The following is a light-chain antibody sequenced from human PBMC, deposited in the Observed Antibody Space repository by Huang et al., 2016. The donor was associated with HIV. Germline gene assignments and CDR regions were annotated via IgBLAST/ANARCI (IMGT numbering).Light chain of an antibody. CDR1: QDIGNY. J-gene: IGKJ2*01. V-gene: IGKV1-33*01. CDR2: DAS. CDR3: QQYDGLPYT. Sequence: DIQMTQSPSSLSTFIGDKVTITCQASQDIGNYLNWYQQRPGKAPKLLIYDASSLETGVTLRFRGGGSGTTFTFTITNLRPEDVATYYCQQYDGLPYTFGQGTLIEI.